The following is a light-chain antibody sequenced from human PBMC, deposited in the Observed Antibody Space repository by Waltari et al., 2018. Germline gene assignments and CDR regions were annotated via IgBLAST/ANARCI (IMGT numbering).Light chain of an antibody. Sequence: QSALPQPASVSGSPGQSVTIFCAGTSNDVGCYNSVSWYQEHPGQAPRVILYDVSDRPSGGSHRFSGRKSGNTASLTIAGLQAEDEADYYCSSQSSNDVVLFGGGTMLTV. CDR1: SNDVGCYNS. V-gene: IGLV2-14*01. CDR2: DVS. CDR3: SSQSSNDVVL. J-gene: IGLJ2*01.